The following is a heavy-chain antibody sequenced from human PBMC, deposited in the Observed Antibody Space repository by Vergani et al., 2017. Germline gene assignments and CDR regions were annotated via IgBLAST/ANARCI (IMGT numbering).Heavy chain of an antibody. CDR1: GFTFSSYA. V-gene: IGHV3-30-3*01. CDR3: ARAGGWELPDQYYFDY. D-gene: IGHD1-26*01. CDR2: ISYDGSNK. J-gene: IGHJ4*02. Sequence: QVQLVESGGGVVQPGRSLRLSCAASGFTFSSYAMHWVRQAPGKGLEWVAVISYDGSNKYYADSVKGRFTISRDNSKNTLYLQMNSLRAEDTAVYYCARAGGWELPDQYYFDYWGQGTLVTVSS.